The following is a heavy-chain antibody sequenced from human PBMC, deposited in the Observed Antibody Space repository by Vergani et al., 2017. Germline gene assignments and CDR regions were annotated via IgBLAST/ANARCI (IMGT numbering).Heavy chain of an antibody. V-gene: IGHV3-23*01. CDR3: AKDSMGFGLCCSGGSCYSGWFDP. Sequence: EVQLLESGGGLVQPGGSLRLSCAASGFTFSSYAMSWVRQAPGKGLEWVSAISGSGGSTYYADSVKGRFSISRDNSKNTLYRQMNSLRAEDTAVYYCAKDSMGFGLCCSGGSCYSGWFDPWGQGTLVTVSS. CDR2: ISGSGGST. J-gene: IGHJ5*02. D-gene: IGHD2-15*01. CDR1: GFTFSSYA.